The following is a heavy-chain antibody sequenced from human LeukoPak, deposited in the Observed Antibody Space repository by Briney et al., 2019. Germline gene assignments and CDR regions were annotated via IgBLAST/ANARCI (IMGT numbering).Heavy chain of an antibody. V-gene: IGHV1-24*01. CDR3: ATDSVGTTVAARLNS. D-gene: IGHD6-6*01. CDR1: GYTLTELS. Sequence: ASVKVSCRVSGYTLTELSMHWVRQAPGKGREWMGGFDPEDGETIYAQKFQGRVTMTEDTSTDTAYMELSSLRSEDTAVYYCATDSVGTTVAARLNSWGQGTLVTVSS. J-gene: IGHJ4*02. CDR2: FDPEDGET.